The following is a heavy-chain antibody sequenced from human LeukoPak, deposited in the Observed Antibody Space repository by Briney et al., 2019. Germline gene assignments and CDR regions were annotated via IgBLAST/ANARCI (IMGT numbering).Heavy chain of an antibody. CDR1: GFTFSRYA. Sequence: PGGSLRLSCAGSGFTFSRYAMSWIRQVPGKGLEWVSAISGSDGDIFYTDSVKGRFTISRDNSKNTLYLQMNSLRAGDTAVYYCAKDRFGSGSPNWFGPWGQGTLVTVSS. CDR3: AKDRFGSGSPNWFGP. D-gene: IGHD3-10*01. J-gene: IGHJ5*02. V-gene: IGHV3-23*01. CDR2: ISGSDGDI.